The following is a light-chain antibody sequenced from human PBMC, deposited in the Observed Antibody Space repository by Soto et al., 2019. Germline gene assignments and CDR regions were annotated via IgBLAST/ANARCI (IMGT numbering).Light chain of an antibody. CDR3: QQYGSSTWT. CDR1: QSVFSSY. V-gene: IGKV3-20*01. CDR2: GAS. Sequence: EIVLTPAPATLSLSRGEGATLSGVASQSVFSSYLAWYQKKPGQAPRLLIYGASSRATGIPDRFTGSGSGTDFTLTISSLEPEDFALYYCQQYGSSTWTFGQGTKVDIK. J-gene: IGKJ1*01.